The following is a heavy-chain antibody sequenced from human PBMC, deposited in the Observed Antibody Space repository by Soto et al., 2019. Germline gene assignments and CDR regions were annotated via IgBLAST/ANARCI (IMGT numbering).Heavy chain of an antibody. CDR1: GGSISSYY. CDR3: ARWVRRTPNWFDP. Sequence: SETLSLTCTVSGGSISSYYWSWIRQPPGKGLEWIGYIYYSGSTNYNPSLKSRVTISVDTSKNQFSLKLSSVTAADTAVYYCARWVRRTPNWFDPWGQGTLVTVSS. CDR2: IYYSGST. V-gene: IGHV4-59*01. J-gene: IGHJ5*02.